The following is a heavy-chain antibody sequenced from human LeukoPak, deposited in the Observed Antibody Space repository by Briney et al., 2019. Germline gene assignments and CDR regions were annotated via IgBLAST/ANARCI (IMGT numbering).Heavy chain of an antibody. D-gene: IGHD6-19*01. CDR3: ARDEPNGGGWYTFDY. V-gene: IGHV3-66*01. CDR2: IYSGGST. Sequence: GGSLRLSCAASGFTVSSNYMSWVRQAPGKGLEWVSVIYSGGSTYYADSVKGRFTISRDNSKNTLYLQMNSLRAEGTAVYYCARDEPNGGGWYTFDYWGQGTLVTVSS. J-gene: IGHJ4*02. CDR1: GFTVSSNY.